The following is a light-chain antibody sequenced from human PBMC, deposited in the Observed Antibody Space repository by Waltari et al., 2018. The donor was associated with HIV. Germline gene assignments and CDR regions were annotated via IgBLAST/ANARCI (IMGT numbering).Light chain of an antibody. V-gene: IGKV1-39*01. CDR1: QTIKTF. Sequence: IQLTQSPSSLSASLGDKVTITCRASQTIKTFLNWYHVRTGKAPRLLIYGVSDLPTGVPSRFIGGGSGTDFTLTINNLQPEDFASYFCQQTYSVSITFGPGTRLEI. CDR3: QQTYSVSIT. J-gene: IGKJ5*01. CDR2: GVS.